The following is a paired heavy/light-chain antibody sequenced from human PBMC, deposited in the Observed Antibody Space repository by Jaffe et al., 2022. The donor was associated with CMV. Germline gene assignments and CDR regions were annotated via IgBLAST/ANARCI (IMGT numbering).Light chain of an antibody. CDR3: QQRSNWPPAIT. V-gene: IGKV3-11*01. Sequence: EIVLTQSPATLSLSPGERATLSCRASQSVNNYLAWYQQKPGQAPRLLIYDASNRATGIPARFSGSGSGTDFTLTINSLEPEDFAVYYCQQRSNWPPAITFGQGTRLEI. J-gene: IGKJ5*01. CDR2: DAS. CDR1: QSVNNY.
Heavy chain of an antibody. CDR2: IYSGGGT. D-gene: IGHD6-13*01. CDR1: GFTVSSDY. V-gene: IGHV3-66*01. Sequence: EVQLVESGGGLVQPGGSLRLSCAASGFTVSSDYMAWVRQAPGKGLEWVSVIYSGGGTYYPDSVRGRFTISRDISKNTLYLQMNSLRAEDTAIYYCAKAGGDSSSWLRWFDPWGQGTLVTVSS. J-gene: IGHJ5*02. CDR3: AKAGGDSSSWLRWFDP.